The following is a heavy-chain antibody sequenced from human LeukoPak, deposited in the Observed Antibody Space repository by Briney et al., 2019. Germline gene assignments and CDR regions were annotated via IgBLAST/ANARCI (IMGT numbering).Heavy chain of an antibody. CDR2: IRYDGSNK. CDR3: ARLREIPVFGVVTKSTSYFDY. D-gene: IGHD3-3*01. CDR1: GFTFSSYG. J-gene: IGHJ4*02. V-gene: IGHV3-30*02. Sequence: GGSLRLSCAASGFTFSSYGMHWVRQAPGKGLEWVAFIRYDGSNKYYTDSVKGRFTISRDNSKNTLYLQMNSLRAEDTAVYYCARLREIPVFGVVTKSTSYFDYWGQGTLVTVSS.